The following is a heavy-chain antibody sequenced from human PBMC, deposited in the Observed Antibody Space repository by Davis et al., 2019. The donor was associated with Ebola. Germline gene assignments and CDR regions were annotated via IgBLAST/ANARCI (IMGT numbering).Heavy chain of an antibody. Sequence: SETLSLTCAVYGGSFSGYYWSWIRQPPGKGLEWIGEINHSGSTNYNPSLKSRVTISVDTSKNQISLKLTSVTAADTAIYYCVRSVPPVSSTSTSGDYLDYWGQGTQVTVSS. CDR2: INHSGST. CDR3: VRSVPPVSSTSTSGDYLDY. V-gene: IGHV4-34*01. J-gene: IGHJ4*02. CDR1: GGSFSGYY. D-gene: IGHD6-6*01.